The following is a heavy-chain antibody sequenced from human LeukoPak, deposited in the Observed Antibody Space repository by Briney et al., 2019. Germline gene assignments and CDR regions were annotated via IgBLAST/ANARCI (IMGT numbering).Heavy chain of an antibody. D-gene: IGHD4-17*01. CDR2: IQYDGRNK. J-gene: IGHJ4*02. CDR3: ATGGDYALDY. V-gene: IGHV3-30*02. Sequence: GGSLRLSCAASGFSYSSSGIHWVRQAPGKGLDWLAFIQYDGRNKYYADSVKGRFTMSRDNSKNTLTMFLQLNSLRVEDTAVYYCATGGDYALDYWGQGTLVTVSS. CDR1: GFSYSSSG.